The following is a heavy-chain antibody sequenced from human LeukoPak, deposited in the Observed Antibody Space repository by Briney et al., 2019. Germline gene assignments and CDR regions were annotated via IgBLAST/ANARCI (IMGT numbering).Heavy chain of an antibody. D-gene: IGHD6-13*01. V-gene: IGHV3-48*04. J-gene: IGHJ4*02. CDR1: GFTFSSYS. CDR2: IRSSSSTI. CDR3: TRDLIVGRVSDGYSSSWYDY. Sequence: GGSLRLSCAASGFTFSSYSMNWVRQAPGKGLEWVSYIRSSSSTIYYADSVKGRFTISRDNAKNSLYLQMNSLKTEDTAVYYCTRDLIVGRVSDGYSSSWYDYWGQGTLVTVSS.